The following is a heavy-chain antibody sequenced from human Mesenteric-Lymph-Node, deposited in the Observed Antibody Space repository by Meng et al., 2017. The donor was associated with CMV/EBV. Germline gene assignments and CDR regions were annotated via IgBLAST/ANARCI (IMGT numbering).Heavy chain of an antibody. V-gene: IGHV3-20*04. D-gene: IGHD4-17*01. CDR3: AREKSDYGDYGGDY. CDR2: INWNGGST. CDR1: GFTFDDHA. J-gene: IGHJ4*02. Sequence: GESLKISCEASGFTFDDHAMSWVRQAPGKGLEWVSGINWNGGSTGYADSVKGRFSISRDNAKNALYLQMNSLRAEDTALYYCAREKSDYGDYGGDYWGQGTLVTVSS.